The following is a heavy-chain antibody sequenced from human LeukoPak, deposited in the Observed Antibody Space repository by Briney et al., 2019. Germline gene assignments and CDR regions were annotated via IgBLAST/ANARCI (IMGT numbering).Heavy chain of an antibody. D-gene: IGHD3-16*01. V-gene: IGHV3-30*03. J-gene: IGHJ4*02. CDR3: ARGWAHLDN. Sequence: GRSLRLSCAASGFTFSSYGMHWVRQAPGKGLEWVAVISYDGSNKYYADSVKGRFTISRDNAKNSLYLQMNSLRSEDTAVYYCARGWAHLDNWGQGTLVTVSS. CDR2: ISYDGSNK. CDR1: GFTFSSYG.